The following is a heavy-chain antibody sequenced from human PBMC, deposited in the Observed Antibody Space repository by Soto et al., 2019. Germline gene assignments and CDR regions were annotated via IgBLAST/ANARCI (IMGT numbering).Heavy chain of an antibody. Sequence: EVQLVESGGGLVKPGGSLRLSCAASGFTFSNAWMSWVRQAPGKGLEWVGRIKRKTDGETTDYAAPVKGRFTISRDDSDNTVDLQMTSLKIEDTAVYYCATGGHLYGDCGQGTLVTVSS. CDR2: IKRKTDGETT. V-gene: IGHV3-15*01. J-gene: IGHJ4*02. CDR3: ATGGHLYGD. CDR1: GFTFSNAW. D-gene: IGHD2-8*01.